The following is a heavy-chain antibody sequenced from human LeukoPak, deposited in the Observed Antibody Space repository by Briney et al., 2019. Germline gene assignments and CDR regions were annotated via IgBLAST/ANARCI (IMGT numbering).Heavy chain of an antibody. V-gene: IGHV1-2*02. Sequence: GASVKVSCKASGYTFTAYYMHWVRQAPGQGLEWMGWINANSGGTNYAQKFQGRVTMTRDTSISTVYMDLRRLTSDDTAVYYCAGVRDGYSYGTNWFDPWGQGTLVTVSS. CDR3: AGVRDGYSYGTNWFDP. D-gene: IGHD5-18*01. CDR2: INANSGGT. J-gene: IGHJ5*02. CDR1: GYTFTAYY.